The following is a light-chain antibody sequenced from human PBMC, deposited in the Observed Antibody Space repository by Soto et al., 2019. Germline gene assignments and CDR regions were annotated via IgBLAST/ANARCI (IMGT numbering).Light chain of an antibody. CDR3: QQRSNWPIT. Sequence: EIVLTQSPATLSFSPWQRSTLYCRASQSVSSYLAWYQQKPGQAPRLLIYDASNRATGIPARFSGSGSGTDFTLTISSLEPEDFAVYYCQQRSNWPITFGQGTRLEIK. CDR1: QSVSSY. V-gene: IGKV3-11*01. J-gene: IGKJ5*01. CDR2: DAS.